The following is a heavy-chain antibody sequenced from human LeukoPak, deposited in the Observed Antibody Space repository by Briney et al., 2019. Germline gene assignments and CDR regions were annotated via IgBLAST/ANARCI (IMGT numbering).Heavy chain of an antibody. CDR3: AKRDYDHHYMDV. J-gene: IGHJ6*03. CDR1: GFTFSSYS. Sequence: GGSLRLSCAASGFTFSSYSMSWVRQAPGKGLEWVSAISGSGGSTYYADSVKGRLTISRDNSKNTLYLQMNSLRADDTAEYYCAKRDYDHHYMDVWGKGTTVTVSS. CDR2: ISGSGGST. V-gene: IGHV3-23*01.